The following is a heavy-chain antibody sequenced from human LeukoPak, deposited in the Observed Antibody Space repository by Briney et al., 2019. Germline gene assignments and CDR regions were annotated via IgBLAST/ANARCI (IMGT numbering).Heavy chain of an antibody. CDR2: INPSSGGT. D-gene: IGHD6-19*01. J-gene: IGHJ4*02. V-gene: IGHV1-2*02. CDR3: AREPEQWLFDY. CDR1: GYTFTGYY. Sequence: GASVKVSCKASGYTFTGYYMHWVRQAPGQGLEWMGWINPSSGGTNYAQKFQGRVTMTRDTSISTAYMELSRLRSDDTAVYYCAREPEQWLFDYWGQGTLVTVSS.